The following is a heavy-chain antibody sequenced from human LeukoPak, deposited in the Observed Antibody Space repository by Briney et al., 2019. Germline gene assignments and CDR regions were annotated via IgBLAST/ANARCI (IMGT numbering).Heavy chain of an antibody. J-gene: IGHJ4*02. CDR2: IYPRDGRT. CDR1: RYTFTSNY. Sequence: ASVKVSCKASRYTFTSNYIHWVRQAPGQGLEWMGMIYPRDGRTSYAQKFQGRVTVTRDTSTSTVHMELSGLRSEDTAVYYCARDQEGFDHWGQGTLVTVSS. CDR3: ARDQEGFDH. V-gene: IGHV1-46*01.